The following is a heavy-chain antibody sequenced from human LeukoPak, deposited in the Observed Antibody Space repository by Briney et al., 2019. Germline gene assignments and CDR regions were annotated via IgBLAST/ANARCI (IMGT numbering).Heavy chain of an antibody. Sequence: SETLSLTCTVSGGSISSSSYYWGWIRQPPGKGLEWIGSIYYSGSTYYNPSLKSRVTISVDTSKNQFSLKLSSVTAADTAVYYCARHVRAASYYMDVWGKGTTVTISS. CDR3: ARHVRAASYYMDV. J-gene: IGHJ6*03. CDR2: IYYSGST. V-gene: IGHV4-39*01. CDR1: GGSISSSSYY. D-gene: IGHD2-15*01.